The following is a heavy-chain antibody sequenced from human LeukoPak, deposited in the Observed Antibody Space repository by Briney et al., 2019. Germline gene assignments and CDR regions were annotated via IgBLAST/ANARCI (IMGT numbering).Heavy chain of an antibody. V-gene: IGHV1-69*13. Sequence: SVKVSCKASGGTFSSYAISWVRQAPGEGLEGRGGISPIFGTANYAQKFQGRVTITADESTSTAYMELSSLRSEDTAVYYCASGTPPNYYYYYYMDVWGKGATVTVSS. CDR3: ASGTPPNYYYYYYMDV. CDR1: GGTFSSYA. J-gene: IGHJ6*03. D-gene: IGHD1-7*01. CDR2: ISPIFGTA.